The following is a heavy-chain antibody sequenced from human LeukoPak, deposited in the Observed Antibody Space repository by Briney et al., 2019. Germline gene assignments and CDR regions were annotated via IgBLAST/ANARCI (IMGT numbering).Heavy chain of an antibody. CDR3: ARHATSSTSGPPYDY. D-gene: IGHD5-24*01. Sequence: SETLSLACTVSGGSINSSDYYWGWIRQPPGKGLEWIGSIYHSGSMYASLKSRVTISVDTSKNQFSLKMSSVTAADTAVYYCARHATSSTSGPPYDYWGQGTLVTVSS. J-gene: IGHJ4*02. V-gene: IGHV4-39*01. CDR2: IYHSGSM. CDR1: GGSINSSDYY.